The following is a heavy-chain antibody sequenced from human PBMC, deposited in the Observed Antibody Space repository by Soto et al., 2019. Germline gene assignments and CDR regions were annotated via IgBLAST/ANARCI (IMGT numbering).Heavy chain of an antibody. Sequence: ASVKVSCKASGYTFSNYGITWVRQAPGQPLEWLGWISLYSDGTNYAQKFQGRVSMTTDTSTTTTYMELRSLRSDDTAVYYCARVVPGAEAWFGPWGQGTLVTVSS. J-gene: IGHJ5*02. CDR3: ARVVPGAEAWFGP. V-gene: IGHV1-18*01. D-gene: IGHD2-2*01. CDR1: GYTFSNYG. CDR2: ISLYSDGT.